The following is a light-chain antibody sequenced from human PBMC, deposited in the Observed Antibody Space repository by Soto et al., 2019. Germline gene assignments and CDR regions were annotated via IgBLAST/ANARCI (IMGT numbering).Light chain of an antibody. CDR2: GAS. V-gene: IGKV3-15*01. CDR3: QQYDVWPVT. CDR1: QDVRAG. Sequence: EIVLTQSPATLSVSPGGRATLSYRASQDVRAGLAWYQQKPGQPPRLLIHGASTRATGIPARFSGSGSGTEFTLTISSLLSEDIGAYFCQQYDVWPVTFGQGT. J-gene: IGKJ1*01.